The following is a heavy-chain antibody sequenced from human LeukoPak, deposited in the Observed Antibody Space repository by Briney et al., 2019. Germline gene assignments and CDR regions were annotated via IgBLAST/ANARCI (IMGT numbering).Heavy chain of an antibody. J-gene: IGHJ4*02. D-gene: IGHD6-19*01. V-gene: IGHV1-18*04. CDR1: GYTFTSYG. CDR3: ARDDRSYSSYWHGDY. Sequence: GASVKVSCKPSGYTFTSYGISWVRQAPGQGLEWMGWISAYNGNTNYAQKLQGRVTMTTDTSTSTAYMELRSLRSDDTAVYYCARDDRSYSSYWHGDYWGQGTLVTVSS. CDR2: ISAYNGNT.